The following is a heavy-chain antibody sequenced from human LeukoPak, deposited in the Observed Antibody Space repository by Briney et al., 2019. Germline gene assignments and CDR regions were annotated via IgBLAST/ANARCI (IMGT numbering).Heavy chain of an antibody. CDR1: GGSFSGYY. D-gene: IGHD3-3*01. CDR3: ARGGITIFGVSGNPPDP. V-gene: IGHV4-34*01. J-gene: IGHJ5*02. CDR2: INHSGST. Sequence: SETLSLTCAVYGGSFSGYYWSWIRQPPGKGLEWIGEINHSGSTNYNPSLKSRVTISVDTSKNQFSLKLSSVTAADTAVYYCARGGITIFGVSGNPPDPWGQGTLVTVSS.